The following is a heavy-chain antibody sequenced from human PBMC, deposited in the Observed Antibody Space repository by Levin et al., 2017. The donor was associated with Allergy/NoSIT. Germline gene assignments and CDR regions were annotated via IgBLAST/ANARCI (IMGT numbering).Heavy chain of an antibody. Sequence: GESLKISCAASGFTFSSYAMSWVRQAPGKRLEWVSAISGSGGSTYYADSVKGRFTISRDNSKNTLYLQMNSLRAEDTAVYYCAKEGVVVPAARPAGMDVWGQGTTVTVSS. D-gene: IGHD2-2*01. CDR2: ISGSGGST. J-gene: IGHJ6*02. V-gene: IGHV3-23*01. CDR3: AKEGVVVPAARPAGMDV. CDR1: GFTFSSYA.